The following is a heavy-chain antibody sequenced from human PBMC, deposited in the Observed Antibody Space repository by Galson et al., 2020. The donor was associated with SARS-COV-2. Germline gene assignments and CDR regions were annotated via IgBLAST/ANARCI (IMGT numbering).Heavy chain of an antibody. CDR1: GFTFSSYA. Sequence: GGSLRLSCAASGFTFSSYAMHWVRQAPGKGLEWVAVISYDGSNKYYADSVKGRFTISRDNSKNTLYLQMNSLRAEDTAVYYCARAGSYLSPITMIVVVIGWFDPWGQGTLVTVSS. V-gene: IGHV3-30-3*01. J-gene: IGHJ5*02. CDR2: ISYDGSNK. D-gene: IGHD3-22*01. CDR3: ARAGSYLSPITMIVVVIGWFDP.